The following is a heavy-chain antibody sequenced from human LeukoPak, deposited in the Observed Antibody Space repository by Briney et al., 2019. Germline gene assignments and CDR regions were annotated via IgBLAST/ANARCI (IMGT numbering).Heavy chain of an antibody. CDR1: GFTFSNYA. V-gene: IGHV3-23*01. D-gene: IGHD3-22*01. CDR3: AKSPYYDASGYNREYYFDC. Sequence: AGGSLRLSCAASGFTFSNYAMSWVRQAPGKGLEWVSAMSAGGSSTWYADSVKGRLTISRDNSKNTLFLQMNSLRAEDTAVYYCAKSPYYDASGYNREYYFDCWGQGTLVTVSS. J-gene: IGHJ4*02. CDR2: MSAGGSST.